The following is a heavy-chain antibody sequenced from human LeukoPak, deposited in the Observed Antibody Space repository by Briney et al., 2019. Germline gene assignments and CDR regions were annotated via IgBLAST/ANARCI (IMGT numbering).Heavy chain of an antibody. CDR2: IYYSGST. V-gene: IGHV4-59*01. CDR1: GGSISSYY. Sequence: SETLSLTCTVSGGSISSYYWSWIRKPPGKGLEWIGYIYYSGSTNYNPSPKSRVTISVDTSKNQFSLKLSSVTAADTAVYYCARSQTYYDILTGYYPGKLDYWGQGTLVTVSA. J-gene: IGHJ4*02. CDR3: ARSQTYYDILTGYYPGKLDY. D-gene: IGHD3-9*01.